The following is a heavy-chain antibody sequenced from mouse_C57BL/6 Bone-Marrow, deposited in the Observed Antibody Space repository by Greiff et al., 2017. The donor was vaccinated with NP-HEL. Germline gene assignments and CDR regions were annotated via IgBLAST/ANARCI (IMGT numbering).Heavy chain of an antibody. J-gene: IGHJ1*03. CDR1: GYTFTSYN. V-gene: IGHV1-12*01. D-gene: IGHD2-3*01. CDR2: IYPGNGDT. Sequence: LQESGAELVRPGASVKMSCKASGYTFTSYNMHWVKQTPRQGLEWIGAIYPGNGDTSYNQKFKGKATLTVDKSSSTAYMQLSSLTSEDSAVYFCAKEDDGYFYWYFDVWGTGTTVTVSS. CDR3: AKEDDGYFYWYFDV.